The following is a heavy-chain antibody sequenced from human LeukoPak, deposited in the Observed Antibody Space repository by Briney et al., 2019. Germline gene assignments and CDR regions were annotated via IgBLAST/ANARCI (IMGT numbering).Heavy chain of an antibody. J-gene: IGHJ4*02. CDR3: ARDPPGYGDYVFDY. D-gene: IGHD4-17*01. V-gene: IGHV3-48*03. CDR2: ISSSGSTI. Sequence: GGSLRLSCAASGFTFSSYEMNWVRQAPGKGLEWVSYISSSGSTIYYADSVKGRFTISRDNAKNSLYLQMNSLRAEVTAVYYCARDPPGYGDYVFDYWGQGTLVTVSS. CDR1: GFTFSSYE.